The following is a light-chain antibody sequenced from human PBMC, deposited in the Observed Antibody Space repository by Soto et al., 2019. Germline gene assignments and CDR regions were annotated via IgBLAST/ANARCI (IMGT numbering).Light chain of an antibody. CDR3: ASYTSSSTHVI. Sequence: QSALTQPASVSGSPGQSITISCTGTISDIGGYNFISWYQHHPGKAPKLVIYDVNNRPSGISYRFSGSKSGNTASLTISGLQAEDEADYYCASYTSSSTHVIFGGGTKLTVL. CDR1: ISDIGGYNF. CDR2: DVN. V-gene: IGLV2-14*01. J-gene: IGLJ2*01.